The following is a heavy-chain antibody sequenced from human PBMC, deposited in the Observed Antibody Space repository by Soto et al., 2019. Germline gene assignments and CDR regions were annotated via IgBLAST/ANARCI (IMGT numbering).Heavy chain of an antibody. CDR3: AIYDSSSSRGFQH. J-gene: IGHJ1*01. CDR2: IYYSGST. Sequence: QVQLQESGPGLVKPSQTLSLTCTVSGGSISSGGYYWSWIRQHPGKGLEWIGYIYYSGSTYYNPYLKSRVTISVDTSKNQFSLKLSSVTAADTAVYYCAIYDSSSSRGFQHWGQGTLVTVSS. D-gene: IGHD3-22*01. CDR1: GGSISSGGYY. V-gene: IGHV4-31*03.